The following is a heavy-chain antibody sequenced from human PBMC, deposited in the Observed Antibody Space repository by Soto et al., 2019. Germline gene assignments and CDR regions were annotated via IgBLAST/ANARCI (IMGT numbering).Heavy chain of an antibody. V-gene: IGHV3-43*01. J-gene: IGHJ4*02. CDR3: AKDPAPHSSSWSTFDY. CDR2: ISWDGGST. CDR1: GFTFDDYT. Sequence: LRLSCAASGFTFDDYTMHWVRQAPGKGLEWVSLISWDGGSTYYADSVKGRFTISRDNSKNSLYLQMNSLRTEDTALYYCAKDPAPHSSSWSTFDYWGQGTLVTVSS. D-gene: IGHD6-13*01.